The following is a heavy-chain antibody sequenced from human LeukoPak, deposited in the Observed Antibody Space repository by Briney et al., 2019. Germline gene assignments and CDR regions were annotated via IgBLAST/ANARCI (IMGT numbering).Heavy chain of an antibody. V-gene: IGHV1-8*01. Sequence: GASVKVSCKASGYTFTCYDINWVRQATGQGLEWMGWMNPNSGNTGYAQKFQGRVTMTRNTSISTAYMELSSLRSEDTAVYYCARRGEDVYCSGGSCYHEYFQHWGQGTLVTVSS. CDR1: GYTFTCYD. J-gene: IGHJ1*01. D-gene: IGHD2-15*01. CDR2: MNPNSGNT. CDR3: ARRGEDVYCSGGSCYHEYFQH.